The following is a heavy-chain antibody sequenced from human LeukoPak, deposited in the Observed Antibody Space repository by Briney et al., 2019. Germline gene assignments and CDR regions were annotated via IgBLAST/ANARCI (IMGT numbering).Heavy chain of an antibody. D-gene: IGHD2-2*01. Sequence: KPSETLSLTCTVSGGSISSYYWGWLRQPPGKGLEWIGSIYHSGSTYYNPSLKSRVTISVDTSKNQFSLKLSSVTAADTAVYYCARAHQLLEVDYWGQGTLVTVSS. J-gene: IGHJ4*02. CDR3: ARAHQLLEVDY. V-gene: IGHV4-38-2*02. CDR2: IYHSGST. CDR1: GGSISSYY.